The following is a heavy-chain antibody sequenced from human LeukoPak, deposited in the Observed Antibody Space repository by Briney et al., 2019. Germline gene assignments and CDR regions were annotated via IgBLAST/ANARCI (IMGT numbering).Heavy chain of an antibody. Sequence: ASVKVSCKPSGYTFSSYGVSWVRQAPGQGLEWMGWISGYNENTHFAQKLQGRVTMTTDTSTSTAYMELRSLSSDDTAVYYCARDGYYERSGCGYYYGMDVWGQGTTVIVSS. J-gene: IGHJ6*02. V-gene: IGHV1-18*01. CDR1: GYTFSSYG. CDR2: ISGYNENT. CDR3: ARDGYYERSGCGYYYGMDV. D-gene: IGHD3-22*01.